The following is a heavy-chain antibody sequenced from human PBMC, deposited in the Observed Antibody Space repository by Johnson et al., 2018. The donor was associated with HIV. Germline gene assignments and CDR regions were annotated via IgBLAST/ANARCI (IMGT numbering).Heavy chain of an antibody. Sequence: EVQLVESGGGVVRPGGSLRLSCGASGFTFDEYAMSWVRQGPGKGLEWVSGINWNGGRIGYADSVKGRFTISRDNAKNSLYLQMNSLRAEDTAVYYCATSHGSHGAFDIWGQGTMVTVSS. J-gene: IGHJ3*02. CDR2: INWNGGRI. V-gene: IGHV3-20*04. D-gene: IGHD1-26*01. CDR3: ATSHGSHGAFDI. CDR1: GFTFDEYA.